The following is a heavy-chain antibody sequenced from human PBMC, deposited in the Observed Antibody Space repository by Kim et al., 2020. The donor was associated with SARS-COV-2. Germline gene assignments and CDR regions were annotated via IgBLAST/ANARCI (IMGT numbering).Heavy chain of an antibody. CDR3: TRVPFYSSSWWDAFEI. D-gene: IGHD6-13*01. CDR1: GFTFSGSA. J-gene: IGHJ3*02. CDR2: IRSKANSYAT. V-gene: IGHV3-73*01. Sequence: GGSLRLSCAASGFTFSGSAMHWVRQAPGKGLEWVGRIRSKANSYATAYSASVTGRFTISRDDSKNTAYLQMNSMKTEDTAVYYCTRVPFYSSSWWDAFEIWGQGTMVTVSS.